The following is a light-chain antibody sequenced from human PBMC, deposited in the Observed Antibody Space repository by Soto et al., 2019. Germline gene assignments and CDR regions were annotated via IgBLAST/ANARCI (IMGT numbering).Light chain of an antibody. CDR1: QSVSSW. Sequence: DIQMTQSPSTLSASVGDRVTITCRASQSVSSWLAWYQQESGKAPKLLIYKASTLQSGVPSRFSGSGSGTEFFLTISSLQPDDYATYYCQQYYSYPWTFGQGTEVEIK. V-gene: IGKV1-5*03. J-gene: IGKJ1*01. CDR3: QQYYSYPWT. CDR2: KAS.